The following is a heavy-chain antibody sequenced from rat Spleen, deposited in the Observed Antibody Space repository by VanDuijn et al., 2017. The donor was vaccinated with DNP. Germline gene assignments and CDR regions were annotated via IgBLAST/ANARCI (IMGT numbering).Heavy chain of an antibody. D-gene: IGHD1-2*01. V-gene: IGHV5S13*01. CDR3: ARTYSNYGNWFPY. J-gene: IGHJ3*01. Sequence: EVQLVESGGGLVQPGRSLKLSCAASGFTFSYYGMAWVRQAPKKGLEWVASISASGGSTSYRDSVKGRFTISRDNAKSTLYLQMDSLRSEDTATYYCARTYSNYGNWFPYWGQGTLVTVSS. CDR1: GFTFSYYG. CDR2: ISASGGST.